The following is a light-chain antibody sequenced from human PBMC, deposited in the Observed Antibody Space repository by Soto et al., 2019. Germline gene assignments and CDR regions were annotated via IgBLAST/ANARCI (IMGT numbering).Light chain of an antibody. Sequence: EIVMTQSPATLSVSPGERATLSCRASQGVSSNLAWYQKKPGQAPRLLIYGASTRATGIQARFSGSGSGTEFTLTISSLQSEDFAVYYCQQYNNWLITFGQGTRLEIK. CDR1: QGVSSN. V-gene: IGKV3-15*01. CDR3: QQYNNWLIT. J-gene: IGKJ5*01. CDR2: GAS.